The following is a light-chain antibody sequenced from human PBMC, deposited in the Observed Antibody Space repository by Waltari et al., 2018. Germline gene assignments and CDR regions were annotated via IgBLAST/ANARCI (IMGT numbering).Light chain of an antibody. CDR1: SCPLSSTSY. V-gene: IGLV8-61*01. J-gene: IGLJ3*02. Sequence: QTVVTQEPSLSVSPGGTVTPTCALSSCPLSSTSYVSWYQQTPGQPPRTLMYKTNIRSSGVPDRFSGSSLWNKAALSITGAQADDESDYYCLVYMGSGIWVFGGGTKLTVL. CDR2: KTN. CDR3: LVYMGSGIWV.